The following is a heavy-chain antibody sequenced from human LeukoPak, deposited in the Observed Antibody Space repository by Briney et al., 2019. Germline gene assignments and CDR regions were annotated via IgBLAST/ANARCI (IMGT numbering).Heavy chain of an antibody. V-gene: IGHV4-39*02. CDR3: ARDPSFEGGWFDP. CDR1: GGSISSSSYY. J-gene: IGHJ5*02. CDR2: IYYSGST. Sequence: SETLSLTCTVSGGSISSSSYYWGWIRQPPGKGLEWIGSIYYSGSTYYNPSLKSRVTISVDTSKNQFSLKLSSVTAADTAVYYCARDPSFEGGWFDPWGQGTLVTVSS. D-gene: IGHD2-15*01.